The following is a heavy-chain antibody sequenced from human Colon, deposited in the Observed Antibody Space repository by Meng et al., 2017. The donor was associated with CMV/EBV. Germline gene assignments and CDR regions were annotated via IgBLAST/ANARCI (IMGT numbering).Heavy chain of an antibody. V-gene: IGHV3-23*01. CDR3: AKDVRAAAAGWFDP. J-gene: IGHJ5*02. CDR1: GFAFSSSA. D-gene: IGHD6-13*01. CDR2: ISGSGGRT. Sequence: VSGFAFSSSAMSWVRRAAGERLEWVSAISGSGGRTYSADSVKGRFTISRDNSKNTLYLQMNSLRAEDTAVYYCAKDVRAAAAGWFDPWGQGTLVTVSS.